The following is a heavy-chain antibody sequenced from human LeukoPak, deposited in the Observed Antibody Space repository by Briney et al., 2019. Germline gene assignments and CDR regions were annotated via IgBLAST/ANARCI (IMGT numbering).Heavy chain of an antibody. V-gene: IGHV1-2*06. Sequence: ASVKVSCKASGYTFTGYYMHWVRQAPGQGVEWMGRINPNSGGTNYAQKFQGRVTMTRDTSISTAYMELSRLRSDDTAVYYCARLAAAGTLFDYWGQGTLVTVSS. D-gene: IGHD6-13*01. J-gene: IGHJ4*02. CDR2: INPNSGGT. CDR3: ARLAAAGTLFDY. CDR1: GYTFTGYY.